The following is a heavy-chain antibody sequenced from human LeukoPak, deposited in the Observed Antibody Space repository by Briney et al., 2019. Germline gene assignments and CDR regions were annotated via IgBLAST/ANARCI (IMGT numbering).Heavy chain of an antibody. D-gene: IGHD2-2*01. Sequence: AGGSLRLSCAASGFTFSSYSMNWVRQAPGKGLEWVSSISSSSSYIYYADSVKGRFTISRDNAKNSLYLQMNSLRAEDTAVYYCARDSHPQDIVVVPAAIFVDWFDPWGQGTLVTVSS. CDR2: ISSSSSYI. CDR1: GFTFSSYS. J-gene: IGHJ5*02. V-gene: IGHV3-21*01. CDR3: ARDSHPQDIVVVPAAIFVDWFDP.